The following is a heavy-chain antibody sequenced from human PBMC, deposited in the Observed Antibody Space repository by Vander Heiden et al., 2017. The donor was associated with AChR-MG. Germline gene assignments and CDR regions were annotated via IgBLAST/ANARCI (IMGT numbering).Heavy chain of an antibody. Sequence: QVQPVQSGAEVQKPGASVKVPCKASGYTFPSYDINWVRRAPGQGLEWMGWMNPNSGNAGYAQKVQGRVTMTRNTSISTAYMELSSLRSEDTAVYYCARGRDYISRGDMDVWGQGTTVTVSS. J-gene: IGHJ6*02. CDR3: ARGRDYISRGDMDV. D-gene: IGHD4-4*01. CDR1: GYTFPSYD. V-gene: IGHV1-8*01. CDR2: MNPNSGNA.